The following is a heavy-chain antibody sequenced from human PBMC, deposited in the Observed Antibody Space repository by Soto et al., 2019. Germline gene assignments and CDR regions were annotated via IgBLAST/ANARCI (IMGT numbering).Heavy chain of an antibody. CDR1: GFSFSNHA. CDR2: IIDDGGRA. V-gene: IGHV3-23*01. CDR3: ARDKMEQWLVVGYLDY. J-gene: IGHJ4*02. D-gene: IGHD6-19*01. Sequence: EVQLLESGGGLVQPGGSLRLSCSASGFSFSNHAMSWVRQAPGKGLEWVSAIIDDGGRAYYADSVKGRFTISRDNYRNTLSLQMNSLRAEDTAVYYCARDKMEQWLVVGYLDYWGQGTQVTVSS.